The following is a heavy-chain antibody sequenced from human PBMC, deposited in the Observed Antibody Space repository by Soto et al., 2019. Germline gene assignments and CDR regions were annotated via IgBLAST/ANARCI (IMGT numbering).Heavy chain of an antibody. D-gene: IGHD2-8*01. V-gene: IGHV1-18*01. CDR2: ISGYNGNT. CDR1: GYAFSGYR. CDR3: ARDLGPPNWFDS. Sequence: QVQLVQSGAEMKQPGSSVKVSCKTSGYAFSGYRLSWVRQGPGQGLEWMGWISGYNGNTYYAQKFQGRVTMTTDTSTSTAYMELRSLRSDDTAVYYCARDLGPPNWFDSWGQGTLVTVSS. J-gene: IGHJ5*01.